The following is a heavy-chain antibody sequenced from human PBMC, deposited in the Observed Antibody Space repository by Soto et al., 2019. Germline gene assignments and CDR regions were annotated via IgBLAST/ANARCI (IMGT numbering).Heavy chain of an antibody. CDR2: INAGNGNT. D-gene: IGHD6-19*01. CDR3: ARAVAVPADFDL. V-gene: IGHV1-3*05. CDR1: GYTFTGYA. Sequence: QVQLVQSGAEEKKPEASVKVSCKASGYTFTGYAMHWVRQAPGQRLEWMGWINAGNGNTKYSQKFQGRVTITRDTSASTAYMDLSSLRSEDTAVYYCARAVAVPADFDLWGQGTLVTVSS. J-gene: IGHJ4*02.